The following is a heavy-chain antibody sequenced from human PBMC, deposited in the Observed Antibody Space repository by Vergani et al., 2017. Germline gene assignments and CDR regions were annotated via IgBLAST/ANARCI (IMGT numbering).Heavy chain of an antibody. D-gene: IGHD3-3*01. V-gene: IGHV1-8*01. J-gene: IGHJ5*02. CDR3: ARANYYDFWSGYYRMDWFDP. Sequence: QVQLVQSGAAVKKPGASVKVSCKASGYTFTSYDINWVRQATGQGLEWMGWMNPNSGNTGYAQKFQGRVTMTRNTSISTAYMELSSLRSEDTAVYYCARANYYDFWSGYYRMDWFDPWGQGTLVTVSS. CDR2: MNPNSGNT. CDR1: GYTFTSYD.